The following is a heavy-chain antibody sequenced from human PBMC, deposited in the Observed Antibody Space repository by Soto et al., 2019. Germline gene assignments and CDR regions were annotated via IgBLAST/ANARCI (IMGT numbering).Heavy chain of an antibody. CDR1: GYSFTSYW. CDR2: IYPGDSDT. CDR3: ARHTLPRYGDYILNWFDP. Sequence: GESLKISCKGSGYSFTSYWIGWVRQMPGKGLEWMGIIYPGDSDTRYSPSFQGQVTISADKSISTAYLQWSSLKAADTAMYYCARHTLPRYGDYILNWFDPWGQGTLVTVSS. V-gene: IGHV5-51*01. D-gene: IGHD4-17*01. J-gene: IGHJ5*02.